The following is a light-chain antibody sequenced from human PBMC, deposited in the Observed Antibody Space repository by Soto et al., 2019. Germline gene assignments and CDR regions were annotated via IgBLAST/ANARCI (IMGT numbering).Light chain of an antibody. J-gene: IGKJ4*01. Sequence: EIVLTQSPATLSLSPGERATLSCRARQSVSSSYLAWYQQKPGQAPRLLIYDASSRATGIPDRFSGSGSGTDFTLTISSLEPEDFAFYHCQQYGSSPLTFGGGTKVDIK. CDR3: QQYGSSPLT. V-gene: IGKV3D-20*01. CDR1: QSVSSSY. CDR2: DAS.